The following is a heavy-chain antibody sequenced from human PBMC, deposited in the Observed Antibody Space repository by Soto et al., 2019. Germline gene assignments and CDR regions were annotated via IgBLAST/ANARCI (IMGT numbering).Heavy chain of an antibody. Sequence: SETLSLTCTVSGGSISSSSYYWGWILQPPGKGLEWIGSIYYSGSTYYNPSLKSRVTISVDTSKNQFSLKLSSVTAADTAVYYCARHPIAAEHEGNWFDPWGQGTLVTVSS. V-gene: IGHV4-39*01. CDR3: ARHPIAAEHEGNWFDP. D-gene: IGHD6-6*01. CDR1: GGSISSSSYY. CDR2: IYYSGST. J-gene: IGHJ5*02.